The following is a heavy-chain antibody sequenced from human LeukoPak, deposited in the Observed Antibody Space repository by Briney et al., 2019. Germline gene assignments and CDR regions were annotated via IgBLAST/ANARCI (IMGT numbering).Heavy chain of an antibody. Sequence: GGSLRLSCAASGFTFSSYWMHWVRQAPGKGLLWVSRINSDGSSTSYADSVKGRFTISRDNAKNTLYLQMNSLRAEDTAVYYCARGSHYDFWSGYTIGFDPWGQGTLVTVSS. J-gene: IGHJ5*02. CDR1: GFTFSSYW. D-gene: IGHD3-3*01. CDR3: ARGSHYDFWSGYTIGFDP. V-gene: IGHV3-74*01. CDR2: INSDGSST.